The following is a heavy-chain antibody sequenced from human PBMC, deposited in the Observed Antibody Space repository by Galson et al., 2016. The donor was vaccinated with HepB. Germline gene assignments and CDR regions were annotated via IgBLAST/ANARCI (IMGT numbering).Heavy chain of an antibody. J-gene: IGHJ4*02. CDR3: AKLEGNNVAY. CDR1: GFTFSSYA. Sequence: SLRLSCAASGFTFSSYAMSWVRQAPGKGLEWVSAISGGVGSTYYADSVKGRFTISRDNSKNTLYLQMNSLRVEDTALYYCAKLEGNNVAYWGQGTMVTVSS. V-gene: IGHV3-23*01. CDR2: ISGGVGST. D-gene: IGHD1/OR15-1a*01.